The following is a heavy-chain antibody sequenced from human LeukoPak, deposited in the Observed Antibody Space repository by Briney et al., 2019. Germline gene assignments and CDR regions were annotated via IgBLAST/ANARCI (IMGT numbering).Heavy chain of an antibody. D-gene: IGHD4-11*01. J-gene: IGHJ4*02. CDR3: AKDAQRGFDYSNSLEY. CDR2: MWNDGSNQ. CDR1: QFTFSHFG. V-gene: IGHV3-33*06. Sequence: GKSLTLSCAASQFTFSHFGMHWVRQAPGKWLEWVAVMWNDGSNQYHADSVKGRFTISRDNFQNTVYLQMNSLRAEDTAVYYCAKDAQRGFDYSNSLEYWGQGTLVTVSS.